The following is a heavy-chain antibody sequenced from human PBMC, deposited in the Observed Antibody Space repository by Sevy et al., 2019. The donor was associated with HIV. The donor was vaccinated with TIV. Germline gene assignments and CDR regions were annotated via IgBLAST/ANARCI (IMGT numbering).Heavy chain of an antibody. D-gene: IGHD1-1*01. CDR1: GFTFSYYS. CDR2: ISYDGGNK. V-gene: IGHV3-30-3*01. Sequence: GGSLRLSCATSGFTFSYYSMHWVRQAPGKGLEWVSTISYDGGNKHYADSVQGRFSTSRDNFKNSLSLQMNSLRVEDTAMYYCALERLSSDVAEYFQNWGQGTLVTVSS. J-gene: IGHJ1*01. CDR3: ALERLSSDVAEYFQN.